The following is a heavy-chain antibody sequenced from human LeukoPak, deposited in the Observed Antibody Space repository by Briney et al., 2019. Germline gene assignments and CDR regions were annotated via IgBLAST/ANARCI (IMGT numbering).Heavy chain of an antibody. J-gene: IGHJ4*02. V-gene: IGHV4-34*01. CDR1: GTSLSSYY. CDR2: VNHSGYT. D-gene: IGHD4-17*01. CDR3: ARMTTGHDY. Sequence: SETLSLTCVVSGTSLSSYYWSWIRQPPGKGLEWIGEVNHSGYTNMNPSIKSRVTISVDASKNQFSLRMNTVAAADTAVYFCARMTTGHDYWGQGTLVTVSS.